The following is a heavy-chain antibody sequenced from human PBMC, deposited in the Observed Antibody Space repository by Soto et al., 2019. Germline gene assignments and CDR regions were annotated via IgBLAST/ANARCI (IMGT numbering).Heavy chain of an antibody. CDR1: GFTFSSYA. J-gene: IGHJ6*02. Sequence: VQLVESGGGLVKPGGSLRLSCAASGFTFSSYAMHWVRQAPGKGLEWVAVISYDGSNKYYADSVKGRFTISRDNSKNTLYLQMNSLRAEDTAVYYCARDSPGYSSSWYAFNYYYYGMDVWGQGTTVTVSS. CDR2: ISYDGSNK. D-gene: IGHD6-13*01. V-gene: IGHV3-30-3*01. CDR3: ARDSPGYSSSWYAFNYYYYGMDV.